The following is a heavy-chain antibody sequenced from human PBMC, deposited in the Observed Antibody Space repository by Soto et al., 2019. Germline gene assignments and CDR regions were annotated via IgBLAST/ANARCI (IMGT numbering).Heavy chain of an antibody. CDR2: IIPIFGTA. V-gene: IGHV1-69*13. CDR1: GGTFSSYA. J-gene: IGHJ1*01. CDR3: ARVSGAYCGGDCSGYFQH. Sequence: GASVKVSCKASGGTFSSYAISWVRQAPGQGLEWMGGIIPIFGTANYAQKFQGRVTITADESTSTAYLELSSLRSEDTAVYYCARVSGAYCGGDCSGYFQHWGQGTLVTVSS. D-gene: IGHD2-21*02.